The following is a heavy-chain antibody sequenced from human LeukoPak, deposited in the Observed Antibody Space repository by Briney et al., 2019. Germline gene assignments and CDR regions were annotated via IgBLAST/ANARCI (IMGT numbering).Heavy chain of an antibody. D-gene: IGHD6-19*01. CDR3: ARTRMAGTGGWFDP. CDR2: IYTSGST. V-gene: IGHV4-4*07. Sequence: PSETLSLTCTVSGGSISSYYWSWILQPAGKGLEWIGRIYTSGSTNYNPSLKSRVTMSVDTSKNQFSLKLMSSTTADTAVYDCARTRMAGTGGWFDPWGQGTLVTVSS. CDR1: GGSISSYY. J-gene: IGHJ5*02.